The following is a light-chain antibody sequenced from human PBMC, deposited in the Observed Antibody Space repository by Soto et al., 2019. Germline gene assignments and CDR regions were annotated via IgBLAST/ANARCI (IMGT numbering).Light chain of an antibody. J-gene: IGKJ1*01. Sequence: VLTQSPGTPSLSPGERATLPGRASQSVTTQLAWYQQKPGQAPGLIIHGASSRATGVPDRITGSGSGTDFTLSISRLEPEDFAVYYCQQYGGSTRTFGQGTKVDIK. V-gene: IGKV3-20*01. CDR3: QQYGGSTRT. CDR1: QSVTTQ. CDR2: GAS.